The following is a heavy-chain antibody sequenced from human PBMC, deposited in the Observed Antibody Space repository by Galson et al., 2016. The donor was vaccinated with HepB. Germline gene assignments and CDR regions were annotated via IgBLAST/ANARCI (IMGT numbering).Heavy chain of an antibody. Sequence: SLRLSCAASGFTFSSYSMNWVRQAPGKGLEWVSYISSSSSTIYYADSVKGRFTISRDNAKNSLYLQMNSLRDEDTAVYYWARDWSYYYYYGMDVWGQGTTVTVSS. CDR1: GFTFSSYS. J-gene: IGHJ6*02. V-gene: IGHV3-48*02. CDR3: ARDWSYYYYYGMDV. D-gene: IGHD3-3*01. CDR2: ISSSSSTI.